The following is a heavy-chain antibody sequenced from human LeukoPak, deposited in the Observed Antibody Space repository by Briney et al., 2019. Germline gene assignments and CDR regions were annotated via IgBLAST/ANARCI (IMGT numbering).Heavy chain of an antibody. J-gene: IGHJ4*02. Sequence: SETLSLTCTVSGDSISTYHWNWIRKPPGKGLEWIGYMQSTGNSNYNPSLRNRVNIFVDMSKNHFVLNLRSVTAADTAVYYCARDKRHSYGRYFDPWGQGMLVTVSS. D-gene: IGHD5-18*01. CDR3: ARDKRHSYGRYFDP. V-gene: IGHV4-59*01. CDR1: GDSISTYH. CDR2: MQSTGNS.